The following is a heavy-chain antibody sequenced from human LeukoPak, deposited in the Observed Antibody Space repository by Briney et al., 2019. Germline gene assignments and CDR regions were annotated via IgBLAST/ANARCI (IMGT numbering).Heavy chain of an antibody. CDR1: GFTFSSYG. D-gene: IGHD1-26*01. J-gene: IGHJ6*03. CDR2: IRYDGSNK. V-gene: IGHV3-30*02. CDR3: AKSLGGSSYAYYYYYMDV. Sequence: GGSLRLSCAASGFTFSSYGMHWVRQAPGKGLDWVAFIRYDGSNKYYADSVKGRFTISRDNSKNTLYLQMNSLRAEDTAVYYCAKSLGGSSYAYYYYYMDVWGKGTTVTISS.